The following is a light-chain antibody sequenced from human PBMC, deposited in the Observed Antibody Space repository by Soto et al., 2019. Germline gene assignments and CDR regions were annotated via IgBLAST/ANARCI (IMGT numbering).Light chain of an antibody. CDR2: AAS. Sequence: DIQLTQSTSFLSASVGDRVTITCRASQAISSSLAWYQHNPGKAPKLLIYAASTVQNGVPSSFSGSGSGTEFPLTISSLQPEDFATYYCQHLNDYRYTFGQGTKVEIK. J-gene: IGKJ2*01. V-gene: IGKV1-9*01. CDR1: QAISSS. CDR3: QHLNDYRYT.